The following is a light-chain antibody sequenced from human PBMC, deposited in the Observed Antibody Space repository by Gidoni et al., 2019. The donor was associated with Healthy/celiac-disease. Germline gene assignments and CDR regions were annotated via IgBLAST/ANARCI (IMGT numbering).Light chain of an antibody. J-gene: IGKJ4*01. CDR2: WAS. V-gene: IGKV4-1*01. CDR3: QQYYSTLT. CDR1: QSVLYSSNNQNY. Sequence: DIVMTQSPDSLAVSLGERATINCKSSQSVLYSSNNQNYLAWYQQKPGQPPKLLIYWASTRESGVPDRCSGSGSGTDFTLTISSLQAEDVAGYYCQQYYSTLTFGGGTKVEIK.